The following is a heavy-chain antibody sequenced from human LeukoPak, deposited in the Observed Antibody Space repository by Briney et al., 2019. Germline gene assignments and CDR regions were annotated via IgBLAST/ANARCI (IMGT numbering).Heavy chain of an antibody. V-gene: IGHV3-23*01. CDR2: TSGSGGST. CDR3: ASDTKGVFCGGDCYGSFDY. Sequence: PGGSLRLSCAASVFTFSSYAMSWVRQAPGKGLEWVSATSGSGGSTYYVDSVKGRFTISRDNSKNTLYLQMNSLRAEDTAVYYCASDTKGVFCGGDCYGSFDYWGQGTLVTVSS. J-gene: IGHJ4*02. CDR1: VFTFSSYA. D-gene: IGHD2-21*02.